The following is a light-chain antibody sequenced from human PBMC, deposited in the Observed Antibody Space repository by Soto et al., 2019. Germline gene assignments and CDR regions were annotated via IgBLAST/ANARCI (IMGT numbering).Light chain of an antibody. J-gene: IGKJ1*01. CDR2: KAS. V-gene: IGKV1-5*03. CDR1: QSIRTY. CDR3: QRYNTYSRA. Sequence: DIQMTQSPSTLSASVGDRVTITCRASQSIRTYLAWYQQKPGKAPKLLIYKASSLESGVPSRFSGSGSGTEFTLSISSLQRDDFATYYCQRYNTYSRAFGQGTKVEIK.